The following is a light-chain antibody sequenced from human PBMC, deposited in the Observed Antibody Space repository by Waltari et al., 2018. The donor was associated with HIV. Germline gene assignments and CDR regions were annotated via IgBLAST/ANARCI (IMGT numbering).Light chain of an antibody. CDR2: GNI. CDR3: QSYDSSLRVRV. Sequence: QSILPQPPSVSGAPGQRVTISCTGSSSHIGANYGVHWYQQFPGTAPKILIYGNINRPSGVPDRFSGSKSGTSASLAITGLQAEDEADYYCQSYDSSLRVRVFGGGTKLTVL. CDR1: SSHIGANYG. V-gene: IGLV1-40*01. J-gene: IGLJ3*02.